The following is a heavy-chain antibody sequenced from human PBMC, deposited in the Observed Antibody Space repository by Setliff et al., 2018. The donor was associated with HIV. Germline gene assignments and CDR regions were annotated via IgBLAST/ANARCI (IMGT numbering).Heavy chain of an antibody. CDR2: ISHGGSSGST. CDR1: GGSFSGYY. D-gene: IGHD5-18*01. Sequence: SETLSLTCAVYGGSFSGYYWTWIRQPPGKGLEWVGEISHGGSSGSTNSNPSLESRVTTSIDPSKNQFSLKLRSVTAADTAVYYCARRGGYSYGYMDVWGKGTTVTVSS. V-gene: IGHV4-34*01. J-gene: IGHJ6*03. CDR3: ARRGGYSYGYMDV.